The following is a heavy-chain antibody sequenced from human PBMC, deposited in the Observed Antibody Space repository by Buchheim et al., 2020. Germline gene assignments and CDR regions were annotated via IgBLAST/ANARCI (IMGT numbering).Heavy chain of an antibody. V-gene: IGHV1-46*01. CDR2: INPSGGST. CDR1: GYTFTSYY. Sequence: QVQLVQSGAEVKKPGASVKVSCKASGYTFTSYYMHWVRQAPGQGLEWMGIINPSGGSTSYAPKFQGRVTMTRATSTSTVYMELSSLRSEDTAVYYCAREGARAGYSYGYKEFDYWGQGTL. D-gene: IGHD5-18*01. J-gene: IGHJ4*02. CDR3: AREGARAGYSYGYKEFDY.